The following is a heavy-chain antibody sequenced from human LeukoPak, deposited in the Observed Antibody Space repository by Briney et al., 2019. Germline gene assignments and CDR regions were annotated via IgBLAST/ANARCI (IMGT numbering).Heavy chain of an antibody. CDR1: GGSINSYY. Sequence: SETLSLTCTVSGGSINSYYWSWIRQPPGKGLEWIAYTYYSGSTNYNPSLKSRVTISVDMSKNQFSLKLSSVTAADTAVYYCARGEYDILTGYRDAFDIWGQGTMVTVSS. CDR3: ARGEYDILTGYRDAFDI. CDR2: TYYSGST. V-gene: IGHV4-59*01. D-gene: IGHD3-9*01. J-gene: IGHJ3*02.